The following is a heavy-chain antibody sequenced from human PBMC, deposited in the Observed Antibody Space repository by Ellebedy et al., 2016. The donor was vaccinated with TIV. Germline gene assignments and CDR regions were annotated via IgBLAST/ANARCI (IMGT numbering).Heavy chain of an antibody. D-gene: IGHD2-15*01. V-gene: IGHV3-23*01. CDR3: AKDVFGVVGATSGMDV. CDR2: NSGSGGST. Sequence: GESLKISCAASGFTFSSYAMSWVRQAPGKGLEWVSGNSGSGGSTYYADSVKGRFTISRDNSKNTLYLQMKSLRGEDTAVYYCAKDVFGVVGATSGMDVWGQGTTVTVSS. CDR1: GFTFSSYA. J-gene: IGHJ6*02.